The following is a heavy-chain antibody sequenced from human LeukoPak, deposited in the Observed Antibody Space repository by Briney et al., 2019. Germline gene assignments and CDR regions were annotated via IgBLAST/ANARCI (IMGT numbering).Heavy chain of an antibody. CDR2: IYHSGST. Sequence: SETLSLTCTVSGGSISSYYWSWIRQPPGKGLEWIGYIYHSGSTNYNPSLKSRVTISVDTSKNQFSLKLSSVTAADTAVYYCAREDYHMDVWGKGTTVTVSS. J-gene: IGHJ6*03. CDR3: AREDYHMDV. CDR1: GGSISSYY. V-gene: IGHV4-59*12.